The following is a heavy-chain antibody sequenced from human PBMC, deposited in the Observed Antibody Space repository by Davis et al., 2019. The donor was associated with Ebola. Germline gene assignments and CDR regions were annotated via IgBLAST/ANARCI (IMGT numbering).Heavy chain of an antibody. D-gene: IGHD4-17*01. Sequence: PGGSLRLSCAASGFTFSTSAMHWVRQAPGKGLEWVTFISYDGGNIYYADSVKGRFTTSRDNSKNTLYLQTKSLRAEDTAVYYCARVGTNGDYWGFFDPWGQGILVTVSS. CDR3: ARVGTNGDYWGFFDP. CDR1: GFTFSTSA. CDR2: ISYDGGNI. J-gene: IGHJ5*02. V-gene: IGHV3-30-3*01.